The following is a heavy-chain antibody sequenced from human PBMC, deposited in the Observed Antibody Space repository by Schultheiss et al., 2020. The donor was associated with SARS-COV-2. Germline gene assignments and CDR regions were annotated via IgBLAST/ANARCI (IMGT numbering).Heavy chain of an antibody. J-gene: IGHJ1*01. CDR3: APSRGSWYLYFQH. D-gene: IGHD6-13*01. CDR2: ISYDGSNK. Sequence: GGSLRLSCAASGFTFSSYAMHWVRQAPGKGLEWVAVISYDGSNKYYADSVKGRFTISRDNSKNTLYLQMNSLRAEDTAVYYCAPSRGSWYLYFQHWGQGTLVTVSS. V-gene: IGHV3-30-3*01. CDR1: GFTFSSYA.